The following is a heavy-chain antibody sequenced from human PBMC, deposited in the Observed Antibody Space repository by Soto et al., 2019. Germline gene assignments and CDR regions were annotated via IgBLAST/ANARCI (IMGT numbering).Heavy chain of an antibody. D-gene: IGHD2-2*01. CDR2: IYHSGTT. Sequence: QVQLQESGPGLVKPSQTLSLTCTVSGGSISSGGYYWSWIRQHPGKGLEWIGYIYHSGTTYYNPSLNSRVTISVDTSKNQFSLKLTSVTAADTAVDDCARVRGNQLLGWFDPWGQGTLVTVSS. CDR3: ARVRGNQLLGWFDP. J-gene: IGHJ5*02. CDR1: GGSISSGGYY. V-gene: IGHV4-31*03.